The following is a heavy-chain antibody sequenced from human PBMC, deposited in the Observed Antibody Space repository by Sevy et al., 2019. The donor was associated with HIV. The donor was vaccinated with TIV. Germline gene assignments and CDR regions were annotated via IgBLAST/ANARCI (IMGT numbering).Heavy chain of an antibody. J-gene: IGHJ4*02. V-gene: IGHV5-51*01. CDR2: IYPGDSDT. D-gene: IGHD4-17*01. Sequence: GESLKISCKGSGYSFTSYWIGWVRQMPGKGLEWMGIIYPGDSDTRYSPSFQGQVTISADKSISTAYLQWSSLKASDTAMYYCARIGATTVSTLEAPSHFDYWGQGTLVTVSS. CDR3: ARIGATTVSTLEAPSHFDY. CDR1: GYSFTSYW.